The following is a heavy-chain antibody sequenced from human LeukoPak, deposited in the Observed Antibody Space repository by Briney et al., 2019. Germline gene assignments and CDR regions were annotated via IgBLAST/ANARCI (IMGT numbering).Heavy chain of an antibody. D-gene: IGHD6-19*01. V-gene: IGHV3-33*01. CDR2: IWNDGTNK. Sequence: PGASLRLSCGASGFSFTGHGMHWVRQAPGKGGEGVAVIWNDGTNKYYGDSVKGRFTISRDNSRKTLYLQMNSLRAEDTAVYYCARAFYSGAWYGMDVWGKGTTVTVSS. J-gene: IGHJ6*04. CDR3: ARAFYSGAWYGMDV. CDR1: GFSFTGHG.